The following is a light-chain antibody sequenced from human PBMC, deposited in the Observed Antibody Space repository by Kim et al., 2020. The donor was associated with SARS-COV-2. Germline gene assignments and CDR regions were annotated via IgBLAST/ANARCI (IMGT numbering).Light chain of an antibody. CDR2: GKD. CDR3: NYRDSNDYGV. V-gene: IGLV3-19*01. J-gene: IGLJ2*01. CDR1: SLRSYY. Sequence: SSELTQDPAVSVALGQTVRITCQGDSLRSYYATWYQQKPGQAPKVVIYGKDNRPSGVPDRFSGSSSGNTAYLTITGTQAGDEADYYCNYRDSNDYGVFGG.